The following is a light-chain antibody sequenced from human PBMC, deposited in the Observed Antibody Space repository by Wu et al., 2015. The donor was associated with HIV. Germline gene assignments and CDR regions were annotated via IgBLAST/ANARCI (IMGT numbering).Light chain of an antibody. Sequence: SLSPGKSHLSCRASQSVSSAYLAWYQQRPGQAPRLLIFGVSSRATGIPDRFGGSGSGTDFTLTINRLEPEDFAVYFCQQYDTLPPTFGQGTRVEIK. CDR3: QQYDTLPPT. V-gene: IGKV3-20*01. J-gene: IGKJ1*01. CDR2: GVS. CDR1: QSVSSAY.